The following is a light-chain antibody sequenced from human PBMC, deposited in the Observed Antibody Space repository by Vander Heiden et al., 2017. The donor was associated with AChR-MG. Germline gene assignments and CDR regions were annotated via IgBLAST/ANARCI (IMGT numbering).Light chain of an antibody. Sequence: ELVMTQSPAHMSVSTGERATLACRASQSVGSNLAWYQQKPGQAPGLLIYGASTRDTVVPAGFSGTGSGTEFTLTISSLQSEDFAVYHWQQDSNCPITFGGGTKVAIK. CDR3: QQDSNCPIT. V-gene: IGKV3-15*01. J-gene: IGKJ4*01. CDR2: GAS. CDR1: QSVGSN.